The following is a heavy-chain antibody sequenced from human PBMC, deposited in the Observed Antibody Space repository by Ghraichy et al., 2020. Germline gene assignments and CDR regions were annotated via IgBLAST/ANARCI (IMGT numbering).Heavy chain of an antibody. CDR3: ARDRVCFGTRAPRPYKERHRTTTRDCYYGMDV. CDR2: IYSGGST. Sequence: GGSLRLSCAASGFTVSSNYMSWVRQAPGKGLEWVSVIYSGGSTYYADSVKGRFTISRDNSKNTLYLQMNSLRAEDTAVYYCARDRVCFGTRAPRPYKERHRTTTRDCYYGMDVWGQGTTVTVSS. CDR1: GFTVSSNY. D-gene: IGHD3-10*01. J-gene: IGHJ6*02. V-gene: IGHV3-53*01.